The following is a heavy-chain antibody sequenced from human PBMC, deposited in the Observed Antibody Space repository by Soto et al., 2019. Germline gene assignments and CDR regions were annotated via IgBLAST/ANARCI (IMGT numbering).Heavy chain of an antibody. D-gene: IGHD2-2*01. CDR3: ARDQDIVVAPGAYGMDV. CDR1: GVSFSDYS. CDR2: ITGNSEYK. J-gene: IGHJ6*02. V-gene: IGHV3-21*06. Sequence: GGSLRLSCVVSGVSFSDYSMNWVRQAPGKGLEWVSLITGNSEYKYYAGSVKGRFTVSRDNAKNSLYLQMNSLRDEDTAVYYCARDQDIVVAPGAYGMDVWGQGTTVTVSS.